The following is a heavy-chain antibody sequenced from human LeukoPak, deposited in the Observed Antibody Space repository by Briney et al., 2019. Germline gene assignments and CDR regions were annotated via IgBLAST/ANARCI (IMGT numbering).Heavy chain of an antibody. D-gene: IGHD1-26*01. V-gene: IGHV3-11*04. CDR1: GFTFTDFY. Sequence: PGGSLRLSCAASGFTFTDFYMTWIRQAPGKGLQWVAYISDSGTTVDYADSVKGRFSISWDNTENSLYLQMNSLRVEDTGFYYCARDVGADFWGQGTLVTVSS. CDR3: ARDVGADF. CDR2: ISDSGTTV. J-gene: IGHJ4*02.